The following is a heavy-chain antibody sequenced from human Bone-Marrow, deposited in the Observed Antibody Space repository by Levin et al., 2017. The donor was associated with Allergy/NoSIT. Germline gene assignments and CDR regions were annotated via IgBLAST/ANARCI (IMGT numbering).Heavy chain of an antibody. J-gene: IGHJ5*02. CDR2: IYYSGST. CDR1: GGSISSGGYY. CDR3: ARGEPDYGGNPNWFDP. Sequence: SPTLSLTCTVSGGSISSGGYYWSWIRQHPGKGLEWIGYIYYSGSTYYNPSLKSRVTISVDTSKNQFSLKLSSVTAADTAVYYCARGEPDYGGNPNWFDPWGQGTLVTVSS. D-gene: IGHD4-23*01. V-gene: IGHV4-31*03.